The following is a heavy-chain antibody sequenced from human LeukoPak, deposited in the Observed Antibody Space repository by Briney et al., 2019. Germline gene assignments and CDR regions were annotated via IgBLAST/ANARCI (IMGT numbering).Heavy chain of an antibody. Sequence: ASVTVSCKASGYTFTGYYMHWVRQAPGHGLEWMGWINPNSGGTNYAQKFQGRVTMTRDTSISTAYMELSRLRSDDTAVYYCARERGDGDYPLDYWGQGTLVTVSS. CDR2: INPNSGGT. V-gene: IGHV1-2*02. CDR3: ARERGDGDYPLDY. D-gene: IGHD4-17*01. J-gene: IGHJ4*02. CDR1: GYTFTGYY.